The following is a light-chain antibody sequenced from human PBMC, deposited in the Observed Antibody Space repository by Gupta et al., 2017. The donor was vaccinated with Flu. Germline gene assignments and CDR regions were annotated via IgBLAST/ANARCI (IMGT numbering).Light chain of an antibody. CDR1: SSDVGGYNY. CDR3: CSYAGSYTGV. Sequence: SSDVGGYNYVSWYQQHPGKAPKLMIYDVSKRPSGVPDRFSGSKSGNTASLTISGLQAEDEADYYCCSYAGSYTGVFGGGTKLTVL. CDR2: DVS. J-gene: IGLJ3*02. V-gene: IGLV2-11*01.